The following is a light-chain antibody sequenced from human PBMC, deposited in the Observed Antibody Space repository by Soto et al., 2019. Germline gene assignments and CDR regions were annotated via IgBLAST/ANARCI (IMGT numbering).Light chain of an antibody. Sequence: QSALTQPASVSGSPGQSITISCTGTSSDIGGYDYVSWYQQHPGKAPKLMIYEVSNRPSGVSNRFSGSKSGNTASLTISGLQAEDEADYYCTSYTSSSTNYVFGTATNITVL. V-gene: IGLV2-14*01. J-gene: IGLJ1*01. CDR2: EVS. CDR1: SSDIGGYDY. CDR3: TSYTSSSTNYV.